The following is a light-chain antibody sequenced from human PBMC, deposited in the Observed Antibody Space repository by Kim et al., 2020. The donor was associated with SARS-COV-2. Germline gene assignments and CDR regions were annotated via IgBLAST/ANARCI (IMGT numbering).Light chain of an antibody. CDR1: QSVSHY. J-gene: IGKJ1*01. Sequence: GDRVTITCRASQSVSHYLAWYQHXPGKAPKLLVYDASSLEGGVPSRFSGSGSGTELTLTITSLQPDDFATYYCHQYGSSPWSFGQGTTV. CDR3: HQYGSSPWS. V-gene: IGKV1-5*01. CDR2: DAS.